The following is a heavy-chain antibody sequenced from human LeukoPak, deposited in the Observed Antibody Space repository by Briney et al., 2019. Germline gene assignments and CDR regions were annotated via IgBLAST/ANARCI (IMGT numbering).Heavy chain of an antibody. CDR2: ISSGGSTI. Sequence: GGSLRLSCAASGFTFSDYYMSWIRQGPGKGLEWVSYISSGGSTIYYADSVKGRFTISRDNAKNSLYLQINSLRAEDTAVYYCARESRYSSGWADAFDIWGQGTMVTVSS. D-gene: IGHD6-19*01. J-gene: IGHJ3*02. CDR3: ARESRYSSGWADAFDI. CDR1: GFTFSDYY. V-gene: IGHV3-11*01.